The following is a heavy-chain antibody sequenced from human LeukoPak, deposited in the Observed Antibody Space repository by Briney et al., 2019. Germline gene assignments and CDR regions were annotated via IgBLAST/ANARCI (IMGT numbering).Heavy chain of an antibody. Sequence: GGSLRLSCATPGFTFSSYALNWVRQAPGQGLEWVSAINGSGGSTYYADSVKGRFTISRDTSKNVVYLQLNSLRAEDTAIYYCARFRWGDYYYYGVDVWGQGTTVTGSS. J-gene: IGHJ6*02. CDR1: GFTFSSYA. CDR3: ARFRWGDYYYYGVDV. CDR2: INGSGGST. D-gene: IGHD3-16*01. V-gene: IGHV3-23*01.